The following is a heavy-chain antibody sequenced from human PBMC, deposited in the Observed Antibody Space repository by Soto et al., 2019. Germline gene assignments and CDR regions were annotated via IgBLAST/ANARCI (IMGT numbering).Heavy chain of an antibody. V-gene: IGHV4-31*03. CDR2: IYYSGST. D-gene: IGHD2-2*01. CDR1: GGSISSGVYY. Sequence: SETLSLTCTVSGGSISSGVYYWSWIRQHPGKGLEWIGYIYYSGSTYYNPSLKSRVTTSVDTSKNQFSLKLSSVTAADTAVYYCAREEVYCSSTSCYLSGYGMDVWGQGTTVTVSS. CDR3: AREEVYCSSTSCYLSGYGMDV. J-gene: IGHJ6*02.